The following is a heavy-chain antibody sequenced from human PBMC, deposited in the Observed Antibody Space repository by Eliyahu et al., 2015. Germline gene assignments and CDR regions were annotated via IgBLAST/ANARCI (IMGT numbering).Heavy chain of an antibody. CDR3: ARGRALRFLEWFGGDY. CDR1: GGSFSGYY. Sequence: QVQLQQWGAGLLKPSETLSLTCAVYGGSFSGYYWSWIRQPPGKGLEWIGEINHSGSTNFNPSLKSRVTISVDTSKNQFSLKLSSVTAADTAVYYCARGRALRFLEWFGGDYWGQGTLVTVSS. J-gene: IGHJ4*02. CDR2: INHSGST. V-gene: IGHV4-34*01. D-gene: IGHD3-3*01.